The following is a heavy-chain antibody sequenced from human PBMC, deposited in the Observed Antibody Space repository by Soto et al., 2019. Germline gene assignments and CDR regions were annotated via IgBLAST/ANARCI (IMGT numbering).Heavy chain of an antibody. CDR3: VIVSWCDGARSDQLDV. Sequence: SQTLSLTCAMFGDNASSNSAGWNWIRQTPSRGLEWLGRTYYRSKWYFNYAVSVESRITINPDTSKNQFSLQLSSVTPDDTAVYYCVIVSWCDGARSDQLDVWSKGTTDTVS. J-gene: IGHJ6*03. V-gene: IGHV6-1*01. CDR2: TYYRSKWYF. CDR1: GDNASSNSAG. D-gene: IGHD2-8*01.